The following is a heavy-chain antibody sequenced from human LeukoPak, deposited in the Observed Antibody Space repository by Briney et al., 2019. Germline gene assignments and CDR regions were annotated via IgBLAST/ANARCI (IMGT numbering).Heavy chain of an antibody. CDR3: ARGGAARPDI. J-gene: IGHJ3*02. D-gene: IGHD6-6*01. V-gene: IGHV3-48*01. Sequence: GGSLRLSCAASGFTFSSYSMNWVRQAPGKGLEWVSYISSSSSTIYYADSVKGRFTISRDNAKNSLYLQMNNLRAEDTAVYYCARGGAARPDIWGQGTMVTVSS. CDR1: GFTFSSYS. CDR2: ISSSSSTI.